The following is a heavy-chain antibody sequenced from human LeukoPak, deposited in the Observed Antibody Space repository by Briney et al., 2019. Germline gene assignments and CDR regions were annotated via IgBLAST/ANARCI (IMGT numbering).Heavy chain of an antibody. CDR3: ARARDGYSSGWYIDAFDI. J-gene: IGHJ3*02. CDR2: ISWNSGSI. V-gene: IGHV3-9*01. D-gene: IGHD6-19*01. CDR1: GFTFDDYA. Sequence: PGGSLRLSCAASGFTFDDYAMHWVRQAPGKGLEWVSGISWNSGSIGYADSVKGRFTISRDNAKNSLYLQMNSLRAEDTALYYCARARDGYSSGWYIDAFDIWGQGTMVTVSS.